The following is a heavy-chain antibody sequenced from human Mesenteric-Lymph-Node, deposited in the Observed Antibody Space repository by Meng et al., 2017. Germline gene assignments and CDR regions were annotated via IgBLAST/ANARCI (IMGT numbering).Heavy chain of an antibody. CDR1: GFTFSSYE. J-gene: IGHJ4*02. D-gene: IGHD3-10*01. CDR3: AKDHTYGSGSYVDY. CDR2: IDSSGSPI. V-gene: IGHV3-48*03. Sequence: GESLKISCAASGFTFSSYEMNWVRQAPGKGLEWVSYIDSSGSPIHYADSVKGRFTISRDNSKNTLYLQMNSLRAEDTAVYYCAKDHTYGSGSYVDYWGQGTLVTVSS.